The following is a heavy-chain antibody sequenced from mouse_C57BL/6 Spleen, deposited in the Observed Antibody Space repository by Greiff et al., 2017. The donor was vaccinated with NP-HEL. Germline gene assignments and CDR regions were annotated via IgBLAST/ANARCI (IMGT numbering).Heavy chain of an antibody. Sequence: VKLMESGPGLVAPSQSLSITCTVSGFSLTSYAISWVRQPPGKGLEWLGVIWTGGGTNYNSALKSRLSISKDNSKSQVFLKMNSLQTDDTARYYCARNGVWECYYAMDYWGQGTSVTVSS. CDR1: GFSLTSYA. CDR2: IWTGGGT. J-gene: IGHJ4*01. V-gene: IGHV2-9-1*01. D-gene: IGHD4-1*01. CDR3: ARNGVWECYYAMDY.